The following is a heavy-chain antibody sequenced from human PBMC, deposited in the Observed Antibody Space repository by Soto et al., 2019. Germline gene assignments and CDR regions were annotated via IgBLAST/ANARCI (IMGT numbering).Heavy chain of an antibody. CDR3: ARGSRPCDF. Sequence: EVQLVESGGGLVQPGGSLRLSCAASGFTFSSYSMNWVRQAPGKGLAWVSYISSSSSTIYYADSGKGRFTITRDNAKNSLYLQMNSLRAEDTAVYYCARGSRPCDFWGQGTLVTVSS. CDR1: GFTFSSYS. CDR2: ISSSSSTI. V-gene: IGHV3-48*01. D-gene: IGHD6-13*01. J-gene: IGHJ4*02.